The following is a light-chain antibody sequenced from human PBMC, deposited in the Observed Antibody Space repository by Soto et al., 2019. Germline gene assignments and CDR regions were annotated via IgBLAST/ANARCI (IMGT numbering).Light chain of an antibody. Sequence: EIVLTQSPGTLSLSPGERATLSCRASQSLSTNYLAWYQQKPGQAPRLLIYGASRRATGIPDRFSGSGSGTDFTLTISRLEPEDFAVYYCQQYGNSPRYTFGQGTKLEIK. J-gene: IGKJ2*01. V-gene: IGKV3-20*01. CDR1: QSLSTNY. CDR3: QQYGNSPRYT. CDR2: GAS.